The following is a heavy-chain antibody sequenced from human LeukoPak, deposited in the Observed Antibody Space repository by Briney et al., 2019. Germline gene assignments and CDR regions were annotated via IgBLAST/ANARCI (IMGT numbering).Heavy chain of an antibody. V-gene: IGHV3-30*18. Sequence: GGSLRLSCAASGFTFSSYGMHWVRQAPGKGLEWVAVISYVGSNKYYADSVKGRFTISRDNSKNTLYLQMNSLRAEDTAVYYCAKEKYDYVWGSYRYYFQHWGQGTLVTVSS. CDR1: GFTFSSYG. D-gene: IGHD3-16*02. CDR2: ISYVGSNK. CDR3: AKEKYDYVWGSYRYYFQH. J-gene: IGHJ1*01.